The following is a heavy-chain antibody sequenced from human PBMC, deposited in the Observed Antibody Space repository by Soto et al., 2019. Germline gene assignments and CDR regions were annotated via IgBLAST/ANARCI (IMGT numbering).Heavy chain of an antibody. D-gene: IGHD5-12*01. Sequence: SQTLSLTCAISGDSASSNSAAWNWIRQSPSRGLEWLGRTYYRSEWYNDYAVSVKSRITISPDTSKNQFSLQLNSVTPEDTAVYYCARENTDIVAPEGFDPWGQGTLVTVSS. CDR3: ARENTDIVAPEGFDP. CDR2: TYYRSEWYN. CDR1: GDSASSNSAA. J-gene: IGHJ5*02. V-gene: IGHV6-1*01.